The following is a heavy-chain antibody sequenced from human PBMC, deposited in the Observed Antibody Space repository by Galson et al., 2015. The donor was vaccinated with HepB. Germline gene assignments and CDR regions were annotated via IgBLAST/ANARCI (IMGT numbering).Heavy chain of an antibody. CDR3: ARGWRARDYYYYYMDV. CDR1: GGSISSYY. V-gene: IGHV4-59*01. Sequence: LSLTCTVSGGSISSYYWRWIRQPPGKGLEWIGYIYYSGSTNYNPSLKSRVTISVDTSKNQFSLKLSSVTAADTAVYYCARGWRARDYYYYYMDVWGKGTTVTVSS. J-gene: IGHJ6*03. D-gene: IGHD5-24*01. CDR2: IYYSGST.